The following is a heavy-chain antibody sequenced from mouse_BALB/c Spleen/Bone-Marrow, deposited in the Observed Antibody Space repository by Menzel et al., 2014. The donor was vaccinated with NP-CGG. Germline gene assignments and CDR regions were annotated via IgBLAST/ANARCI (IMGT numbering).Heavy chain of an antibody. D-gene: IGHD2-2*01. CDR1: GYTFTDYN. V-gene: IGHV1S29*02. Sequence: EVQGVESGPELLKPGASVKISCKASGYTFTDYNMHWVKQSHGKSLEWIGYIYPYNGVTAYNQKFKSKATLTVDSSSSTAYMEFRSLTSEDSAVYYCARIYYGYEFTYWGQGTLVTVSA. CDR3: ARIYYGYEFTY. CDR2: IYPYNGVT. J-gene: IGHJ3*01.